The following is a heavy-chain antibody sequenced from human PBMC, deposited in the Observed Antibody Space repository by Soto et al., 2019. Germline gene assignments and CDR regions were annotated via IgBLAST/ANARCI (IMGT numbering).Heavy chain of an antibody. CDR3: AXDYSSSWYGWYYYGMDV. J-gene: IGHJ6*02. CDR2: INPNSGGT. Sequence: ASVKVSCKASGYTFTGYYMHWVRQAPGQGLEWMGWINPNSGGTNYAQKFQGRVTMTRDTSISTAYMELSRLRSDDTAVYYCAXDYSSSWYGWYYYGMDVWGQGTTVTVSS. CDR1: GYTFTGYY. D-gene: IGHD6-13*01. V-gene: IGHV1-2*02.